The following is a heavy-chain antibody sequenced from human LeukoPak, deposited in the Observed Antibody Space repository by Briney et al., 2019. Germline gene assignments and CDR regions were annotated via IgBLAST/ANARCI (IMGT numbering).Heavy chain of an antibody. CDR1: GGSISSDY. Sequence: PSQTLSLTCTVSGGSISSDYWSWIRQRAGERLEWVWRIYTSGSTNYTPSLKSRVTMSVDTSKNQFSLKLSSVTAADTAVYYCARELGYDYVLSDAFDIWGHGTMVTVSS. D-gene: IGHD3-16*01. V-gene: IGHV4-4*07. J-gene: IGHJ3*02. CDR2: IYTSGST. CDR3: ARELGYDYVLSDAFDI.